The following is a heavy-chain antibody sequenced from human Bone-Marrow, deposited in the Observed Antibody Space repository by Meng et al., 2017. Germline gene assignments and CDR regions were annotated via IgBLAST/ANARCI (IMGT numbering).Heavy chain of an antibody. CDR3: ARDVRAWVVTDYDFDY. D-gene: IGHD3-22*01. Sequence: GSLRLSCTVSGGSISSSSYYWGWIRQPPGKGLEWIGSIYYSGSTYYNPSLKSRVTISVDTSKNQFSLKLSSVTAADTAVYYCARDVRAWVVTDYDFDYWGQGTLVTISS. CDR1: GGSISSSSYY. CDR2: IYYSGST. J-gene: IGHJ4*02. V-gene: IGHV4-39*07.